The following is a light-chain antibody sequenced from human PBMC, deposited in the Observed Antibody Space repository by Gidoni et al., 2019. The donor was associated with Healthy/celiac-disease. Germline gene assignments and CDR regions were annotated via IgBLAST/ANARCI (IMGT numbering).Light chain of an antibody. V-gene: IGKV3-11*01. Sequence: EIVLTHSPATLSLSPGERATLSCRASQSVSSYLAWYHQKPGQAPRLLIYDASSRAPGIPARFSGSGSGTDFTLTISSLEPEDFAVYYCQQRSNWPTFGQGTRLEIK. J-gene: IGKJ5*01. CDR1: QSVSSY. CDR3: QQRSNWPT. CDR2: DAS.